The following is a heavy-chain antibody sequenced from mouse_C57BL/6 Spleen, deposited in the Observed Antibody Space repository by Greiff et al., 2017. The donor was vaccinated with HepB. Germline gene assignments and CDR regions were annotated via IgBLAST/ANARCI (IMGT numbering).Heavy chain of an antibody. CDR1: GYSFTGYF. V-gene: IGHV1-20*01. D-gene: IGHD2-5*01. CDR3: ALYYSNYYYAMDY. J-gene: IGHJ4*01. CDR2: INPYNGDT. Sequence: DVKLQESGPELVKPGDSVKISCKASGYSFTGYFMNWVMQSHGKSLEWIGRINPYNGDTFYNQKFKGKATLTVDKSSSTAHMELRSLTSEDSAVYYCALYYSNYYYAMDYWGQGTSVTVSS.